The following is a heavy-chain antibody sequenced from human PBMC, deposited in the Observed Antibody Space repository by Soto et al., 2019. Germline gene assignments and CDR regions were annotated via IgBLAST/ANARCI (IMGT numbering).Heavy chain of an antibody. J-gene: IGHJ4*02. Sequence: QVQLQESGPGLVKPSGTLSLTCAVSGASISSSYWWSWVRQPPEKGLEWIGEIYHSGSTNYNPSLKXXVXIXXDKSKNQFSLTLSSVTAADTAVYYCARGGDYRFDYWGQGSLVTVSP. CDR3: ARGGDYRFDY. CDR2: IYHSGST. V-gene: IGHV4-4*02. D-gene: IGHD4-17*01. CDR1: GASISSSYW.